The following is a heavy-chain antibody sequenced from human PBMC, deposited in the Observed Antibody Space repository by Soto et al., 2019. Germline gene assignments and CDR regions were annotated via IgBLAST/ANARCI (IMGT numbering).Heavy chain of an antibody. V-gene: IGHV4-4*02. CDR3: AYSSGWWRLDV. D-gene: IGHD6-19*01. CDR2: KHHSGST. J-gene: IGHJ6*02. CDR1: GGSINNGYW. Sequence: QVHLQESGPGLVKPSGTLSLTCGVSGGSINNGYWWTWVRQPQGKGLEWIGEKHHSGSTNYNLSLKSRVSISLDKFKNQFSLILSSVTAADTAVYYCAYSSGWWRLDVWGQGTTVTVSS.